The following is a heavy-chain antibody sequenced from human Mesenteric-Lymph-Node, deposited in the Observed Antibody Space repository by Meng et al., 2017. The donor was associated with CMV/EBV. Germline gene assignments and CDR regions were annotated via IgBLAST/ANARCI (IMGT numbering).Heavy chain of an antibody. V-gene: IGHV3-9*01. D-gene: IGHD3-22*01. CDR1: GFTFDDYA. CDR3: AKGAYDSSGYYPPFDY. CDR2: ISWNSGSI. J-gene: IGHJ4*02. Sequence: SLKISCAASGFTFDDYAMHWVRQAPGKGLEWVSGISWNSGSIGYADSVKGRFTISRDNAKNSLYLQMNSLRAEDTALYYCAKGAYDSSGYYPPFDYWGQGTLVTVSS.